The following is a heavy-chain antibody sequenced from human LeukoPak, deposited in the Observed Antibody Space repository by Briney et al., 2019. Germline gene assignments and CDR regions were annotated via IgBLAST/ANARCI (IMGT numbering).Heavy chain of an antibody. J-gene: IGHJ5*02. Sequence: PGRSLRLSCAASGFTFDDHSMHWVRQAPGKGLEWVSGISWNSGSVGYADSVKGRFTISRDSAKSSLYLQMNSLRPEDTARYYFVKDMGSSGSGWFDPWGQGTVVTVSS. CDR3: VKDMGSSGSGWFDP. CDR2: ISWNSGSV. V-gene: IGHV3-9*01. D-gene: IGHD3-22*01. CDR1: GFTFDDHS.